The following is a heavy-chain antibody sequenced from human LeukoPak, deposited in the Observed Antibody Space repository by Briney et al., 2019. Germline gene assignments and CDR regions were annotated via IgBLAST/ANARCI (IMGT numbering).Heavy chain of an antibody. J-gene: IGHJ4*02. CDR3: AKDYRRIAAAGDY. Sequence: PGGSLRLSCAASGFTLSPYGMHWVRQAPGKGLEWVAFIRDDGSDKYYADSVRGRFTISRDNSKNTLYLQMNSLRAEDTAVYYCAKDYRRIAAAGDYWGQGTLVTVSS. D-gene: IGHD6-13*01. CDR1: GFTLSPYG. V-gene: IGHV3-30*02. CDR2: IRDDGSDK.